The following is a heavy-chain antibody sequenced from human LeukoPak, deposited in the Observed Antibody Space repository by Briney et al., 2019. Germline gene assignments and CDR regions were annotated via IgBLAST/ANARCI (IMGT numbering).Heavy chain of an antibody. V-gene: IGHV1-2*02. CDR2: INPNSGGT. CDR3: ARVGSDEWLVHGGWFDP. J-gene: IGHJ5*02. Sequence: ASVKVSCKASGYTFTSYAISWVRQAPGQGLEWMGWINPNSGGTNYAQKFQGRVTMTRDTSISTAYMELSRLRSDDTAVYYCARVGSDEWLVHGGWFDPWGQGTLVTVSS. CDR1: GYTFTSYA. D-gene: IGHD6-19*01.